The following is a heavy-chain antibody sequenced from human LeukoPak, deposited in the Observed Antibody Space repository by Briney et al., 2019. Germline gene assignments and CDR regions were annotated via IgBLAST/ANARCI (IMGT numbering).Heavy chain of an antibody. V-gene: IGHV4-38-2*02. D-gene: IGHD3-22*01. J-gene: IGHJ4*01. Sequence: SETLSLTCIVSGDSISSGNFWGWIRQPPGKGLDYIGNNDHRGNTYYNPSLKSRLTILLDTSRNQFSLRLSSVTAADTAVYYCARERGYYDSSGYGSYSDYWGHGTLVTVSS. CDR3: ARERGYYDSSGYGSYSDY. CDR2: NDHRGNT. CDR1: GDSISSGNF.